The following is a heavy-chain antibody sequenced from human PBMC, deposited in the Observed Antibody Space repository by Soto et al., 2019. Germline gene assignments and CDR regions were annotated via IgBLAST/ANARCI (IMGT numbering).Heavy chain of an antibody. CDR1: GFTFSSYA. V-gene: IGHV3-30-3*01. CDR3: ARDGLDYGDDPGYYYYYYGMDV. Sequence: QVQLVESGGGVVQPGRSLRLSCAASGFTFSSYAMHWVRQAPGKGLEWVAVISYDGSNKYYADSVKGRFTISRDKSKNTLDLQMNSLRAEDTAVYYCARDGLDYGDDPGYYYYYYGMDVWGQGTTVTVSS. D-gene: IGHD4-17*01. CDR2: ISYDGSNK. J-gene: IGHJ6*02.